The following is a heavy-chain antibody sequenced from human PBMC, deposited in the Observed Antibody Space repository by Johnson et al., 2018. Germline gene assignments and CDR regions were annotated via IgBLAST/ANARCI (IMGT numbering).Heavy chain of an antibody. CDR3: AKDGNILTGPNYYYGMDV. V-gene: IGHV3-30*18. CDR2: ISSGGSNK. Sequence: VQLWEAGGGVVQPGRSLRLSCAASGFTFSSYGMHWVRQAPGKGLEWGAVISSGGSNKYYADSVKGRFTISRVNAKNTPYLQMNSLRAEDTAVYYWAKDGNILTGPNYYYGMDVWGQGTTVTVSS. CDR1: GFTFSSYG. J-gene: IGHJ6*02. D-gene: IGHD3-9*01.